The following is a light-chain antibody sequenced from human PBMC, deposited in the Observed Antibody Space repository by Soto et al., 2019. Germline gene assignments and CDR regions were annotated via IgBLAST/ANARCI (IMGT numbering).Light chain of an antibody. V-gene: IGKV3-15*01. Sequence: EIVMTQSPATLSVSPGERATLSCRASQSVNSNLAWYQQKPGQAPRLLIYGASTRATGISDRFSGSGSGTEFTLTISSLQSEDFVVYYCQQYDNWPPAFGQGTKVEIK. J-gene: IGKJ1*01. CDR1: QSVNSN. CDR2: GAS. CDR3: QQYDNWPPA.